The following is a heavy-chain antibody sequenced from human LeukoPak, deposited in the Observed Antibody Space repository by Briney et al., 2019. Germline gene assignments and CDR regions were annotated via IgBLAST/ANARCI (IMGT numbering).Heavy chain of an antibody. Sequence: GGSLRLSCAASGFTFSSYWMHWVRHAPGKGLVWVSCINSDGSSTSYADSVKGRFTISRDNAKNSLYLQMNSLRAEDTAVYYCARRSIVWGQGTLVTVSS. V-gene: IGHV3-74*01. CDR3: ARRSIV. D-gene: IGHD1-26*01. J-gene: IGHJ4*02. CDR1: GFTFSSYW. CDR2: INSDGSST.